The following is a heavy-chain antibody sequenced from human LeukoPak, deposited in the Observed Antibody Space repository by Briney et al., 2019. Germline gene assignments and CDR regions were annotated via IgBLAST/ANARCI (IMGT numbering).Heavy chain of an antibody. J-gene: IGHJ3*02. D-gene: IGHD1-26*01. CDR3: ATPSPESELLLLHAFDI. V-gene: IGHV1-24*01. CDR1: EYTLTELS. CDR2: FDPEDGET. Sequence: ASVKVSCKVSEYTLTELSMHWVRQAPGKGLEWMGGFDPEDGETIYAQKFQGRVTMTEDTSTDTAYMELSSLRSEDTAVYYCATPSPESELLLLHAFDIWGQGTMVTVSS.